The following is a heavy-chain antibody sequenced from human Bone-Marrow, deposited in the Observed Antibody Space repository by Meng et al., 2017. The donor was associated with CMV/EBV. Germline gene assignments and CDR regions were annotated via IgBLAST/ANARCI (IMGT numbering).Heavy chain of an antibody. D-gene: IGHD3-3*01. CDR2: INEDGSEK. Sequence: GESLKISCVVSGFSISNYWMSWVRQAPGKGLEWVANINEDGSEKFYVDSVRGRFTISRDKARNSLYLQMDSLRAEDTALYYCARYYDVFSGYLHYFDYWGQGTQVTVFS. V-gene: IGHV3-7*01. J-gene: IGHJ4*02. CDR3: ARYYDVFSGYLHYFDY. CDR1: GFSISNYW.